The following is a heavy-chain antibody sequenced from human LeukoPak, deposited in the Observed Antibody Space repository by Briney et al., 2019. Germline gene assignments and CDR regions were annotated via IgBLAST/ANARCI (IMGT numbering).Heavy chain of an antibody. D-gene: IGHD2-2*01. CDR3: ARDYCSSTSCLFDY. J-gene: IGHJ4*02. CDR1: GYTFTNYG. CDR2: ISAYNGNT. V-gene: IGHV1-18*01. Sequence: EASVKVSCKASGYTFTNYGISWVRQAPGQGLEWMGWISAYNGNTNYAQKLQGRVTMTTDTSTSTAYMELRSLRSDDTAVYYCARDYCSSTSCLFDYWGQGTLVTVSS.